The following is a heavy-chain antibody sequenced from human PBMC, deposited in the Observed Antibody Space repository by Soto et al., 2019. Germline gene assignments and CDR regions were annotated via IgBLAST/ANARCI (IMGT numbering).Heavy chain of an antibody. J-gene: IGHJ4*02. V-gene: IGHV3-15*01. CDR1: GFTFSNAW. CDR3: TTYYDSSGYYPNDY. Sequence: GGSLRLYCAASGFTFSNAWMSWVRQAPGKGVEWVGRSKSKTDGGTTDYAAPVKGRFTISRDDSKNTPYLQMNSPKTEDTAVYYCTTYYDSSGYYPNDYWGQGPLVTV. CDR2: SKSKTDGGTT. D-gene: IGHD3-22*01.